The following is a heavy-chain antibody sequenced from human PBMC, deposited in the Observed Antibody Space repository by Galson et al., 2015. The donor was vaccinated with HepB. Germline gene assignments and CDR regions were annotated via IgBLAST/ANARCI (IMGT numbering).Heavy chain of an antibody. CDR2: ISSNGDST. D-gene: IGHD4/OR15-4a*01. J-gene: IGHJ4*02. CDR3: ARDQTRVSMVLVITD. V-gene: IGHV3-23*01. Sequence: FLRLSCAASGFTFRSYAMSWVRQAPGKGLEWVSSISSNGDSTYYAGSVKGRFTISRDNSKDTLYLQLNSLRAEDTATYFCARDQTRVSMVLVITDWGQGTLVTVSS. CDR1: GFTFRSYA.